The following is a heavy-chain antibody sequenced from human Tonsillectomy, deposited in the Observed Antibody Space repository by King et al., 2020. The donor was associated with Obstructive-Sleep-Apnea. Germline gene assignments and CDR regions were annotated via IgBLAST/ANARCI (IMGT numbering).Heavy chain of an antibody. V-gene: IGHV3-9*01. CDR3: AKGDRVRYFDWLFHY. J-gene: IGHJ4*02. Sequence: VQLVESGGGLVQPGRSLRLSCAASGFSFDDHAMHWVRQAPGKGLEWVSGIRWNSGSIGYADSVRGRFTISRDNAKNSLYLQMNSLRAEDTALYYCAKGDRVRYFDWLFHYWGQGTLVTVSS. CDR1: GFSFDDHA. CDR2: IRWNSGSI. D-gene: IGHD3-9*01.